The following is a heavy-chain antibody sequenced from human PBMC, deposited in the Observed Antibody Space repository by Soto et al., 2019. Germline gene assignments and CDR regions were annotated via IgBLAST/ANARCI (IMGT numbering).Heavy chain of an antibody. D-gene: IGHD5-12*01. CDR1: GFTFADYT. Sequence: PGGSLSLSCAASGFTFADYTLSWFRQAPGKGLEWLGFIRNKAYGGTTEYAASVKGRFTISRDDSKSIAYLLMNSLKTEDTAMYYCTRDGRYSGYPPPAFWGQGTLVTVSS. CDR2: IRNKAYGGTT. CDR3: TRDGRYSGYPPPAF. V-gene: IGHV3-49*03. J-gene: IGHJ4*02.